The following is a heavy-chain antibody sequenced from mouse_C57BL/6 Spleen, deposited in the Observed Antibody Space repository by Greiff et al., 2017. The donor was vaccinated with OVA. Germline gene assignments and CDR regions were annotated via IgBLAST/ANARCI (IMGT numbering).Heavy chain of an antibody. CDR2: IWGDGST. Sequence: VQLVESGPGLVAPSQSLSITCTVSGFSLTSYGVSWVRQPPGKGLEWLGVIWGDGSTNYHSALISGLGISKDNSTSQVFLKLNSLQTDDTASYYCGKLDYDYDVKGMDYWGQGTSVTVSS. CDR1: GFSLTSYG. V-gene: IGHV2-3*01. CDR3: GKLDYDYDVKGMDY. D-gene: IGHD2-4*01. J-gene: IGHJ4*01.